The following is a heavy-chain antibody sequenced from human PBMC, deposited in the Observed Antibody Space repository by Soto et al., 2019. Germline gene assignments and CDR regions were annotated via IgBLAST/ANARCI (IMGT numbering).Heavy chain of an antibody. J-gene: IGHJ6*03. V-gene: IGHV5-51*01. Sequence: WVFRKISCRVAGYSFTSYWIGCVRQMPGKGLEWMGIIYPGDSDTRYSPSFQGQVTISADKSISTAYLQWSSLKASDTAMYYCARHSIAAHPLYYYYYYMDVWGKGTTVTVSS. CDR2: IYPGDSDT. D-gene: IGHD6-6*01. CDR1: GYSFTSYW. CDR3: ARHSIAAHPLYYYYYYMDV.